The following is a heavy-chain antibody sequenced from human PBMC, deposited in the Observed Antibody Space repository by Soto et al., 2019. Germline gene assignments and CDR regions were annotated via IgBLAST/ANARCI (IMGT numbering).Heavy chain of an antibody. CDR1: GFTFGNAW. D-gene: IGHD3-10*01. J-gene: IGHJ6*02. CDR3: ARDPRGYGSGSYYLGGRYYGMDV. CDR2: IKISTGGGRT. Sequence: GGSLRLSCAASGFTFGNAWMSWVRQAPGKALEWLCRIKISTGGGRTDYAAPVKGRFTISRDNSKNTLYLQMSSLRAEDTAVYYCARDPRGYGSGSYYLGGRYYGMDVWGQGTTVTVSS. V-gene: IGHV3-15*01.